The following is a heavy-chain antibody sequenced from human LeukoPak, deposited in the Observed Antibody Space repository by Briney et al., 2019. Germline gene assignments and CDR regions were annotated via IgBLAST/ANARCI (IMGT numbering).Heavy chain of an antibody. CDR1: GYTFTSYD. J-gene: IGHJ6*02. CDR2: MNPNSGNT. Sequence: WASVKVSCKAPGYTFTSYDINWVRQATGQGLEWMGWMNPNSGNTGYAQKFQGRVTMTRNTSISTAYMELSSLRSEDTAVYYCARPKNYYYYYGMDVWGQGTTVTVSS. CDR3: ARPKNYYYYYGMDV. V-gene: IGHV1-8*01.